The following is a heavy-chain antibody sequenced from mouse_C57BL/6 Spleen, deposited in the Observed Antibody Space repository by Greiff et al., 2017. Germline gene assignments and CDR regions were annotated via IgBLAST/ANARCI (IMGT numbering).Heavy chain of an antibody. CDR1: GFTFSDYG. D-gene: IGHD2-3*01. Sequence: EVKVEESGGGLVKPGGSLKLSCAASGFTFSDYGMHWVRQAPEKGLEWVAYISSGSSTIYYADTVKGRFTISRDNAKNTLFLQMTSLRSEDTAMYYCARGYDGYFYFDYWGQGTTLTVSS. J-gene: IGHJ2*01. CDR2: ISSGSSTI. CDR3: ARGYDGYFYFDY. V-gene: IGHV5-17*01.